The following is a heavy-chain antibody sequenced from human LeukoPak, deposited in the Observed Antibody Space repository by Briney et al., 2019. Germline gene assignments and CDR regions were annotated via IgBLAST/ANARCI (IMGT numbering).Heavy chain of an antibody. CDR3: ARLPGGGGSSFFDY. J-gene: IGHJ4*02. D-gene: IGHD1-26*01. CDR2: ISGSGGST. CDR1: GFTFSSYA. V-gene: IGHV3-23*01. Sequence: GGSLRLSCAASGFTFSSYAMSWVRQAPGKGLEWVSAISGSGGSTYYADSVKGRFTISRDNSKNTLYLQMNSLRAEDTAVYYCARLPGGGGSSFFDYWGQGPLVTVSS.